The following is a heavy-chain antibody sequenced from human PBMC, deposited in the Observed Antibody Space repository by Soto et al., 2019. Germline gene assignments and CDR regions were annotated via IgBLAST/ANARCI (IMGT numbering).Heavy chain of an antibody. CDR3: ASASTTIAAARFDY. Sequence: QLQLQESGSGLVKPSQTLSLTCAVSGGSISSGGYSWSWIRQPPGKGLEWIGYIYHSGSTHYNPSLKSRVTISVDRSKNQFSLKLSSVTAADTAVYYCASASTTIAAARFDYWGQGTLVTVSS. V-gene: IGHV4-30-2*01. CDR1: GGSISSGGYS. CDR2: IYHSGST. J-gene: IGHJ4*02. D-gene: IGHD6-13*01.